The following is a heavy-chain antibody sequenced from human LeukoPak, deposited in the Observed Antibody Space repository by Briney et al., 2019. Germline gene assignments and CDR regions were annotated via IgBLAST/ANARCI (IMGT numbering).Heavy chain of an antibody. CDR1: GFTFRSYA. V-gene: IGHV3-23*01. CDR3: AKDRAGSGYDPSCLDY. J-gene: IGHJ4*02. D-gene: IGHD5-12*01. CDR2: ISGSGGST. Sequence: PGGSLRLSCAASGFTFRSYAMSWVRQAPGKGLEWVSAISGSGGSTYYADSVKGRFTISRDNSKNTLYLQMNSLRAEDTAVYYCAKDRAGSGYDPSCLDYWGQGTLVTVSS.